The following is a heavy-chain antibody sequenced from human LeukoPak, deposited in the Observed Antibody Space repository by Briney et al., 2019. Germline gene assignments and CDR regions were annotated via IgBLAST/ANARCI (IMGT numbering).Heavy chain of an antibody. CDR2: INHSGST. V-gene: IGHV4-30-2*01. CDR1: GGSISSGGYY. Sequence: SQTLSLTCAVSGGSISSGGYYWSWIRQPPGKGLEWIGEINHSGSTNYNPSLKSRVTISVDTSKNQFSLKLSSVTAADTAVYYCARGRGAVAGGPYYYYGMDVWGQGTTVTVSS. CDR3: ARGRGAVAGGPYYYYGMDV. J-gene: IGHJ6*02. D-gene: IGHD6-19*01.